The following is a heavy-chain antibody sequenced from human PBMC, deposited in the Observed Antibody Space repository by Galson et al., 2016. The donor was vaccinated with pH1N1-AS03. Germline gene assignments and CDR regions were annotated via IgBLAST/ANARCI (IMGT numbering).Heavy chain of an antibody. J-gene: IGHJ4*02. CDR1: AFTFSRYG. D-gene: IGHD5-24*01. Sequence: SLRLSCAAPAFTFSRYGMHWVRQAPGKGLEWVAFIRSVGDIKLYADPVKGRFTISRDNSENTVHLQMNSLRAEDTAVYYCAKDIGDGHNYGADYWGQGTLVTVSS. V-gene: IGHV3-30*02. CDR2: IRSVGDIK. CDR3: AKDIGDGHNYGADY.